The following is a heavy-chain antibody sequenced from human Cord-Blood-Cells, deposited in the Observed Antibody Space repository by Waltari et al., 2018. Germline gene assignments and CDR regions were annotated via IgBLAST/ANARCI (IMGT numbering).Heavy chain of an antibody. J-gene: IGHJ4*02. CDR3: ARQPYDFWSGYYLDY. Sequence: QLQLQESGPGLVKPSETLSLTCTVSGGSISSSSYYWGWIRQPPGKGLEWIGSIYYSGSTYYNPSLKSRVTISVDTSKNQFSLKLSSVTAADTAVYYCARQPYDFWSGYYLDYWAREPWSPSPQ. V-gene: IGHV4-39*01. CDR1: GGSISSSSYY. D-gene: IGHD3-3*01. CDR2: IYYSGST.